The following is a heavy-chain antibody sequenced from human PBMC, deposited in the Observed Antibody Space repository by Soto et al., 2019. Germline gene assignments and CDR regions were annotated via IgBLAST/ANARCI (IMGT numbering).Heavy chain of an antibody. V-gene: IGHV4-39*01. CDR2: IYYSGST. Sequence: KTSETLSLTCTVSGGSISSGDYYWGWIRQPPGKGLEWIGSIYYSGSTYYNPSLKSRVTISVDTSKNQFSLKLSSVTAADTAVYYCARLYGSGSYLYYYYGMDVWGQGTTVTVSS. D-gene: IGHD3-10*01. CDR3: ARLYGSGSYLYYYYGMDV. CDR1: GGSISSGDYY. J-gene: IGHJ6*02.